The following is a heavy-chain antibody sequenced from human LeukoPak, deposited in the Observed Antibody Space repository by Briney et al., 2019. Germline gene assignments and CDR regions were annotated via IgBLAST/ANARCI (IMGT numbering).Heavy chain of an antibody. CDR1: GGSISSGSYF. D-gene: IGHD6-13*01. Sequence: SETLSLTCTVSGGSISSGSYFWTWIRQPAGKGLEWIGRINTSGSTNYNRSLKSRVTISVDTSKNQFSLKLSSVTAADTAVFYCAREGYTSSWYSGYYYFDYWGQGTLVTVSS. V-gene: IGHV4-61*02. J-gene: IGHJ4*02. CDR2: INTSGST. CDR3: AREGYTSSWYSGYYYFDY.